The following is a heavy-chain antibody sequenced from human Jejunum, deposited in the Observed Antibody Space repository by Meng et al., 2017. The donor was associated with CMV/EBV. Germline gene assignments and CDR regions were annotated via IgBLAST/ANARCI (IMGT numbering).Heavy chain of an antibody. CDR2: INGNGAYT. J-gene: IGHJ4*02. D-gene: IGHD4-23*01. CDR3: AKDYYGSNSNFDY. CDR1: GFTFSSYA. Sequence: ASGFTFSSYAMSWVRQAPGKGLEWVSAINGNGAYTYYADSVKGRFTISRDNFKNTMYLQMNNLRGEDTAVYYCAKDYYGSNSNFDYWGQGTLVTVSS. V-gene: IGHV3-23*01.